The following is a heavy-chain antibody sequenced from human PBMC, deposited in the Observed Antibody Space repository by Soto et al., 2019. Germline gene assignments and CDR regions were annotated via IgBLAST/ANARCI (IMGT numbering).Heavy chain of an antibody. D-gene: IGHD6-13*01. Sequence: GEALKISWKGSGYSFTSYWIGWVRQMPGKGMELMVIIYPGDSDTRYRTSFQGQVTISADKSIRTAYLQWSSLKSSDTAMYYCARRVAAAGTLAVHXWGQGTTVTVS. J-gene: IGHJ6*02. CDR2: IYPGDSDT. CDR3: ARRVAAAGTLAVHX. CDR1: GYSFTSYW. V-gene: IGHV5-51*01.